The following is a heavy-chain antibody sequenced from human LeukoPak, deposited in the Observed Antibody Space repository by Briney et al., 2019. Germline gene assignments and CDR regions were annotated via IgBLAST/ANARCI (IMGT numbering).Heavy chain of an antibody. CDR2: IYYSGST. CDR1: GGSISSYY. Sequence: SETLSLTCTVSGGSISSYYWSWIRQPPGKGLEWIGYIYYSGSTNYNPSLRSRVTISVDTSKNQFSLKLSSVTAADTAVYYCARCSGYSNWFDPWGLGTLVTVSS. J-gene: IGHJ5*02. V-gene: IGHV4-59*01. CDR3: ARCSGYSNWFDP. D-gene: IGHD3-22*01.